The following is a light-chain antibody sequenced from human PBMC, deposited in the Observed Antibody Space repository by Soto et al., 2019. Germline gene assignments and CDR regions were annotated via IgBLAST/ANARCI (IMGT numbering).Light chain of an antibody. CDR3: SAYTSSLGIYV. J-gene: IGLJ1*01. CDR2: EVS. CDR1: SSDVGTYNY. Sequence: QSALTQPASVSGSPGQSITISCTGTSSDVGTYNYISWYQQHPGKAPKLMIYEVSNRPSGSSTRFSGSKSGNTASLTIFGFQAEDEADYYCSAYTSSLGIYVFGSGTKVTVL. V-gene: IGLV2-14*01.